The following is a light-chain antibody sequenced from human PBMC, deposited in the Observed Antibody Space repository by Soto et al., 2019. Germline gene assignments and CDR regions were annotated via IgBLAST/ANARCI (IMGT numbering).Light chain of an antibody. V-gene: IGKV3-11*01. CDR1: QTFRGL. Sequence: EVLLTQSPVTLSLSPGERATLSCRASQTFRGLLAWYQQQPGQAPRLLIYDAYNRATGIPPRFSGSGSGTDFTLTISSLEPEDSAVYYCQQRHMWPVTFGQGTRLEIK. CDR2: DAY. CDR3: QQRHMWPVT. J-gene: IGKJ5*01.